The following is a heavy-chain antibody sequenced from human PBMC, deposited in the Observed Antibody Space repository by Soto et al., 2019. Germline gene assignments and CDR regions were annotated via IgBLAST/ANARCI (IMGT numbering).Heavy chain of an antibody. CDR2: ISGDGSST. Sequence: GGAVKLSCADSGFTFRSYWMHWVRQSPGKGLVRVSRISGDGSSTTYADSVRGRFTISRDNAKNTVYLQMDSLRAEDTAVYYCARSLPGTYGAFDLWGQGTTFTVS. J-gene: IGHJ3*01. CDR3: ARSLPGTYGAFDL. D-gene: IGHD1-7*01. CDR1: GFTFRSYW. V-gene: IGHV3-74*01.